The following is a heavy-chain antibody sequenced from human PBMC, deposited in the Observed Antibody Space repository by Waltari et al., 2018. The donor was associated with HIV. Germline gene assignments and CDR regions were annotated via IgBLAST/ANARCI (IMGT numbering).Heavy chain of an antibody. D-gene: IGHD1-1*01. Sequence: QVQLVESGGGVVQPGRSLSPSCAASGFTFRIHGMHWVRQAPGKGLEWVAVISIDGSNQYYADSVRGRFTISRDNSKKKVFLQMNSLRLDDSALYYCATGQQVWETWSQLDYWGQGTLVIVSS. V-gene: IGHV3-30*03. CDR2: ISIDGSNQ. CDR1: GFTFRIHG. J-gene: IGHJ4*02. CDR3: ATGQQVWETWSQLDY.